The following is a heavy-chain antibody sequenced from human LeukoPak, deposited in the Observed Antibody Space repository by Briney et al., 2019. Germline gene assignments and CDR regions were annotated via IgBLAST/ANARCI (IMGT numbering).Heavy chain of an antibody. D-gene: IGHD2-15*01. CDR1: GDSITTYY. CDR2: IIYTGIT. Sequence: SETLSLTCTVSGDSITTYYWGWIRQPPGKGLEWIGYIIYTGITNYNPSLKSRVTISLDTSKNQLSLKLTSVTAADTAVYYCAKAPRLPTDWGQGTLVTVSS. J-gene: IGHJ4*02. CDR3: AKAPRLPTD. V-gene: IGHV4-59*01.